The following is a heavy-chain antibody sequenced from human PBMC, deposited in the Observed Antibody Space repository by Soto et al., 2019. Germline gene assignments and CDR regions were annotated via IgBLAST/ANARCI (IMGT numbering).Heavy chain of an antibody. J-gene: IGHJ4*02. CDR1: GGSFSGYY. CDR2: INHSGST. D-gene: IGHD6-13*01. CDR3: ARARGIAEFDY. Sequence: PSETLSLTCAVYGGSFSGYYWSWIRQPPGKGLEWIGEINHSGSTNYNPSLKSRVAISVDTSKNQFSLKLSSVTAADTAVYYCARARGIAEFDYWGQGTLVTVSS. V-gene: IGHV4-34*01.